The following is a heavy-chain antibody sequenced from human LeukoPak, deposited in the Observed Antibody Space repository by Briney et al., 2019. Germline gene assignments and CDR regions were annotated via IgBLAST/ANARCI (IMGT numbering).Heavy chain of an antibody. CDR2: INAGNGNS. CDR1: GYTFTSYA. CDR3: ARGPYLRYFDWLCFDY. V-gene: IGHV1-3*01. D-gene: IGHD3-9*01. Sequence: APVKVSCKASGYTFTSYAMHWVRQAPGQRLEWMGWINAGNGNSKYSQKLQGRVTITRDTSASPDYMALSSLRSQDTAVYYWARGPYLRYFDWLCFDYWGQATLVTVPS. J-gene: IGHJ4*02.